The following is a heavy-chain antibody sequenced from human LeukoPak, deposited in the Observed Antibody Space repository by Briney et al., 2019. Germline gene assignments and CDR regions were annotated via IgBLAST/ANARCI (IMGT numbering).Heavy chain of an antibody. CDR2: INKDGGEK. CDR1: GFTFSSYW. J-gene: IGHJ5*02. D-gene: IGHD3-10*01. Sequence: GGSLRLSCAASGFTFSSYWMSWVRQAPGKGLEWVANINKDGGEKYYVDSVKGRFTISRDNAKNSLYLQMNSLRADDTAVYYCANYGAGTYRFDPWGQGTLVTVSS. V-gene: IGHV3-7*03. CDR3: ANYGAGTYRFDP.